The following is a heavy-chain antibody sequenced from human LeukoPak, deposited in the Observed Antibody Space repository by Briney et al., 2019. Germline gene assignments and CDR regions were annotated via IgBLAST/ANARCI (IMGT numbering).Heavy chain of an antibody. V-gene: IGHV3-21*01. CDR2: ISSSSSYI. J-gene: IGHJ4*02. Sequence: GGSLRLSCAASGFTFSSYSMNWVRQAPGKGLEWGSSISSSSSYIYYGDSVKGRFTISRDNAKNSLYLQMNSLRAEGTAVYYCARHMVKGNYFDYWGQGTLVTVSS. CDR3: ARHMVKGNYFDY. CDR1: GFTFSSYS. D-gene: IGHD5-18*01.